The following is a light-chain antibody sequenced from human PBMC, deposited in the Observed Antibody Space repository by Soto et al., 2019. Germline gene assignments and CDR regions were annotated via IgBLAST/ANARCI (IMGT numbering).Light chain of an antibody. CDR2: GNT. CDR3: QSYDTSLSVL. J-gene: IGLJ7*01. CDR1: SSNIGAGYD. V-gene: IGLV1-40*01. Sequence: QSVLTQPPSVSGAPGQRVTISCTGSSSNIGAGYDVHWYQQLPGRAPKVLIYGNTNRPSGVPDRFSGSRSGTSASLAITGLQAEDEADYFCQSYDTSLSVLFGGGTQLTVL.